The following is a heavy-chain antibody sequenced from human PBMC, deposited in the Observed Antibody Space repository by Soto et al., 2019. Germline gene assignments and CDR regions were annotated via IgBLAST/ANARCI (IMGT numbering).Heavy chain of an antibody. J-gene: IGHJ6*02. CDR2: INPNSGGT. Sequence: ASVKVSCKXSGYTFTGYYMHWVRQAPGQGLEWMGWINPNSGGTNYAQKFQGRVTMTRDTSISTAYMELSRLRSDDTAVYYCARVSVPYYYYGMDVWGQGTTVTVSS. CDR1: GYTFTGYY. D-gene: IGHD3-16*02. V-gene: IGHV1-2*02. CDR3: ARVSVPYYYYGMDV.